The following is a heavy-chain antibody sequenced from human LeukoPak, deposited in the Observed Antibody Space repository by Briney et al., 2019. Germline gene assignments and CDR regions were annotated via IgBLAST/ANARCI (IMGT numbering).Heavy chain of an antibody. J-gene: IGHJ1*01. CDR3: ARVLGNWNLEGSAEYFQH. D-gene: IGHD1-1*01. CDR2: IIPIFGTA. V-gene: IGHV1-69*13. CDR1: GGTFSSYA. Sequence: ASVKVSCKASGGTFSSYAISWVRQAPGQGLEWMGGIIPIFGTANYAQKFQGRVTITADESTSTSYMELSSLRSEDTAVYYCARVLGNWNLEGSAEYFQHWGQGTLVTVSS.